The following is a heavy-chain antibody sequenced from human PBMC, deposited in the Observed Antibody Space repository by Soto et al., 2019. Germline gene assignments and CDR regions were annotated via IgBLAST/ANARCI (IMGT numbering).Heavy chain of an antibody. CDR1: GFTFSSYG. Sequence: GGALNLSCAAPGFTFSSYGMHWVRPAPGKGLEWVAVISYGGSNKYYADSVKGRFTISRDNSKNTLYLQMNSLRAEDTAVYYCAKDLHYGDYEDYFDYWGQGTLVTVSS. D-gene: IGHD4-17*01. CDR3: AKDLHYGDYEDYFDY. V-gene: IGHV3-30*18. CDR2: ISYGGSNK. J-gene: IGHJ4*02.